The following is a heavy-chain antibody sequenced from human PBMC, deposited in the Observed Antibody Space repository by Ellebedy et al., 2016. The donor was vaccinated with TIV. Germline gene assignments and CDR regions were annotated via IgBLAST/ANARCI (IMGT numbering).Heavy chain of an antibody. CDR1: GFTFRSYA. J-gene: IGHJ4*02. CDR3: ARGGFGSWFDY. D-gene: IGHD6-13*01. CDR2: ISYAGTNK. Sequence: PGGSLRLSCAASGFTFRSYAMGWVRQAPGKGLEWVAAISYAGTNKEYADSVKGRFTISRDNSTNTVYLQMNSLRAEDTAVYYCARGGFGSWFDYWGQGTLATVSS. V-gene: IGHV3-30*03.